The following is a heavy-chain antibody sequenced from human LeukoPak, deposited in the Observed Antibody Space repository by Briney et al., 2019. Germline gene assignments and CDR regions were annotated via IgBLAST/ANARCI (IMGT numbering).Heavy chain of an antibody. CDR1: GFTFSSYN. V-gene: IGHV3-21*01. CDR2: ISTSSSYI. CDR3: ARVFSGWYGPLDY. Sequence: GGSLRLSCAASGFTFSSYNMNWVRQAPGKGLEWVSFISTSSSYIYYADSVKGRFTISRDNSKNTLYLQMNSLSPEDTAVYYCARVFSGWYGPLDYWGQGTLVTVSS. D-gene: IGHD6-19*01. J-gene: IGHJ4*02.